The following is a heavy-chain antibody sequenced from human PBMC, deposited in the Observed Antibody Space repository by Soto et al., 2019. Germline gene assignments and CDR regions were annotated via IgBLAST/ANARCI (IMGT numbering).Heavy chain of an antibody. V-gene: IGHV1-18*01. D-gene: IGHD6-6*01. CDR1: GYTFTNYG. CDR2: INTYNGNT. CDR3: ARDRLVVIMPVVMDY. Sequence: QVQLVQSGAEVKKPGASVKVSCKASGYTFTNYGISWVRQAPGQGLEWMGWINTYNGNTNYAQKFQGRVSMTTDASTSTAYMELRSLKSVDTAVYDCARDRLVVIMPVVMDYWGQGILVTVSS. J-gene: IGHJ4*02.